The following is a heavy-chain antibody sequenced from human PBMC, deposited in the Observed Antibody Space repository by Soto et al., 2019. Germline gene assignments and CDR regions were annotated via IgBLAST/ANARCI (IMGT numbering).Heavy chain of an antibody. D-gene: IGHD4-17*01. Sequence: QVQLQESGPGLVKPSETLSLTCTVSGGSISSYYWSWIRQTPGKGLEWIGYIYYSGSTNYNPSLKSRVTISVDTSKNQFSLKLSSVTAADTAVYYCARRTYGDYEDYWGQGTLVTVSS. CDR2: IYYSGST. V-gene: IGHV4-59*08. CDR3: ARRTYGDYEDY. J-gene: IGHJ4*02. CDR1: GGSISSYY.